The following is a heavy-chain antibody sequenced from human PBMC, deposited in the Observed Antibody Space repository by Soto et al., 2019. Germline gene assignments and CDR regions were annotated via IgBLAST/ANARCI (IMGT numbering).Heavy chain of an antibody. CDR2: ISYDGSNK. D-gene: IGHD2-2*01. Sequence: PGGSLRLSCAASGFTFSSYGMHWVRQAPGKGLEWVAVISYDGSNKYYADSVKGRFTISRDNSKNTLYLQMNSLRAEDTAVYYCASQPAVWPFNWFDPWGQGTLVTVSS. CDR1: GFTFSSYG. V-gene: IGHV3-30*03. CDR3: ASQPAVWPFNWFDP. J-gene: IGHJ5*02.